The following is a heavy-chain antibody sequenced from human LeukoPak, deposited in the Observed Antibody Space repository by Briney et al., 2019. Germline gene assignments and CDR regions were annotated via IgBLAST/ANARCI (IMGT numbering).Heavy chain of an antibody. D-gene: IGHD4-17*01. CDR2: IYSGGST. Sequence: GGSLRLSCAASGFTVSSNYMSWVRQAPGKGLEWVSVIYSGGSTYYADSVKGRFTISRDNSKNTLYLQMNSPRAEDTAVYYCARASRGDSTYYGMDVWGQGTTVTVSS. CDR1: GFTVSSNY. CDR3: ARASRGDSTYYGMDV. V-gene: IGHV3-66*01. J-gene: IGHJ6*02.